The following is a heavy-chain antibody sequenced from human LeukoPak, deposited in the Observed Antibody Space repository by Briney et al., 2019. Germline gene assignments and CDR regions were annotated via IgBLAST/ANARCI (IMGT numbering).Heavy chain of an antibody. CDR2: MNPNSGNT. V-gene: IGHV1-8*01. D-gene: IGHD2-2*01. Sequence: GASVRVSCTASGYTFTSYDINWLRQAPGQGLEWMGWMNPNSGNTGYAQKFQGRVTMTRDTSISTAYMELSSLRSEDTAVYYCARVDCSSASSSASCYWVYWGQGTLVTVSS. CDR3: ARVDCSSASSSASCYWVY. CDR1: GYTFTSYD. J-gene: IGHJ4*02.